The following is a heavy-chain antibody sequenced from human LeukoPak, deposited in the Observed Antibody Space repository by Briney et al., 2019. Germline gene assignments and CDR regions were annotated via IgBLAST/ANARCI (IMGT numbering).Heavy chain of an antibody. CDR1: GYTFTNYY. CDR2: INPSGGST. J-gene: IGHJ6*02. CDR3: AREIGMGAFDYYYYGMDV. V-gene: IGHV1-46*01. D-gene: IGHD3-16*01. Sequence: VASVKVSCKASGYTFTNYYMHWVRQAPGQGLEWMGIINPSGGSTSYAQKFQGRVTMTRDTSTSTVYMELSSLRSEDTAVYYCAREIGMGAFDYYYYGMDVWGQGTTVTVS.